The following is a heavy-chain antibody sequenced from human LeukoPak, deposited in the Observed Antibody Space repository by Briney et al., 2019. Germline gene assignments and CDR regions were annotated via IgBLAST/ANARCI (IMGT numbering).Heavy chain of an antibody. D-gene: IGHD3-9*01. Sequence: PSETLSLTCTVSGGSISSSNYYWGWIRQPPGKGLEWIGSIYYSGSTYYNPSLKSRVTISVDTSKNQFSLKLSSVTAADTAVYYCARDSHQFLRYFDWLLPEEYFQHWGQGTLVTVSS. CDR1: GGSISSSNYY. CDR3: ARDSHQFLRYFDWLLPEEYFQH. V-gene: IGHV4-39*07. CDR2: IYYSGST. J-gene: IGHJ1*01.